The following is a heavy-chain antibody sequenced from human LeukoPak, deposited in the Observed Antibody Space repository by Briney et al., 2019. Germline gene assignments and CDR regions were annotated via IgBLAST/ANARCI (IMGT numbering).Heavy chain of an antibody. J-gene: IGHJ4*02. CDR3: ARIRSGYYHDY. CDR1: GFTFSNYA. D-gene: IGHD3-3*01. Sequence: GGSLRLSCAASGFTFSNYAMSWVRQAPGKALEWVSHISSSGGNTYYADSVKGRFTISRDNSKNTLYLQMNSLRAEDTAVYYCARIRSGYYHDYWGQGTLVTVSS. V-gene: IGHV3-23*01. CDR2: ISSSGGNT.